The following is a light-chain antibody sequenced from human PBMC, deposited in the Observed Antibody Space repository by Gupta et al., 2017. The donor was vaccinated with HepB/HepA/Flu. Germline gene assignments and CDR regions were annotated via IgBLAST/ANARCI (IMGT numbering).Light chain of an antibody. Sequence: QSALTQPASVSGSPGQSITISCTGTSSDVGRSDSVSWYQQHPGKAPKLLIYDVSSRPSGVSSRFSGSKSGNTASLTISGLQAEDETDYYCSSYTSISTFYVFGTGTKVTVL. CDR1: SSDVGRSDS. J-gene: IGLJ1*01. V-gene: IGLV2-14*01. CDR3: SSYTSISTFYV. CDR2: DVS.